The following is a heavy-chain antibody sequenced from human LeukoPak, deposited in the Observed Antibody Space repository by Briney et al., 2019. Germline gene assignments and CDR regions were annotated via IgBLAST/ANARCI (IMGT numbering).Heavy chain of an antibody. Sequence: GGSLRLSCAASGFTFSSCAMSRVRQAPGKELEWVSAISGSDGSTYYADSVKGRFTISRDNSKNTLYLQMNSLRAEDTAVYYCAKFTKCPPSPYYFDYWGQGTLVTVSS. J-gene: IGHJ4*02. D-gene: IGHD2-2*01. CDR1: GFTFSSCA. CDR2: ISGSDGST. V-gene: IGHV3-23*01. CDR3: AKFTKCPPSPYYFDY.